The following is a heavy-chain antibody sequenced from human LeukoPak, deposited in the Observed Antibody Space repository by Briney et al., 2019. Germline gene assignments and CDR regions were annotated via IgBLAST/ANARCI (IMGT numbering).Heavy chain of an antibody. J-gene: IGHJ3*01. Sequence: PGGSLRLSCAASGFIFSAYIMDWVRQAPGKGLEWIGRIRKKNAGYTTEYAASLKGRFDVSRDDSKDSVFLQMNSLETEDTAVYYCTREGGEGDYTAFDLWGQGTMVTVSS. CDR2: IRKKNAGYTT. CDR3: TREGGEGDYTAFDL. D-gene: IGHD3-3*01. V-gene: IGHV3-72*01. CDR1: GFIFSAYI.